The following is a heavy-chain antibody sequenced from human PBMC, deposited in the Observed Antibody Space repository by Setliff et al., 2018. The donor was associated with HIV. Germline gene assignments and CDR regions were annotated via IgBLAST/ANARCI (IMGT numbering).Heavy chain of an antibody. CDR1: GGSISSSSYY. V-gene: IGHV4-39*07. D-gene: IGHD6-6*01. CDR2: IYYSGST. J-gene: IGHJ4*02. Sequence: PSETLSLTCTVSGGSISSSSYYWGWIRQPPGKGLEWIGSIYYSGSTYYNPSLKSRVTISVDTSKNQFSLKLSSVTAADTAVYYCARVSSRGIAARPPLFDYWGQGTLVTGLL. CDR3: ARVSSRGIAARPPLFDY.